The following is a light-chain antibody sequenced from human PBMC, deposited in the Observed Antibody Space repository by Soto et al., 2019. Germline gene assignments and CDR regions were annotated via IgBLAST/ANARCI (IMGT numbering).Light chain of an antibody. CDR2: GAS. CDR3: QQYGTWWT. J-gene: IGKJ1*01. CDR1: QSVNSN. V-gene: IGKV3-15*01. Sequence: EIVMTQSPATLSXSPGERATLSCRASQSVNSNLAWYQQKPGQAPRLLIYGASTRATGIPARFSGSGSGTEFTLTISSLQSEDFAVYYCQQYGTWWTFGQGTKVEIK.